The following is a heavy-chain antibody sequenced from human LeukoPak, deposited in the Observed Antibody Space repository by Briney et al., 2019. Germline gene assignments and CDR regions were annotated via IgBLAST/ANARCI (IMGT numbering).Heavy chain of an antibody. CDR3: AKEWLAATYYYYYMDV. CDR1: GDSVSSNSAA. D-gene: IGHD6-19*01. V-gene: IGHV6-1*01. CDR2: TYYRSKWYN. J-gene: IGHJ6*03. Sequence: PSQTLSLTCAISGDSVSSNSAAWNWIRQSPSRGLEWLGRTYYRSKWYNDYAVSVKSRITINPDTSKNQFSLQLNSVTPEDTAVYYCAKEWLAATYYYYYMDVWGKGTTVTVSS.